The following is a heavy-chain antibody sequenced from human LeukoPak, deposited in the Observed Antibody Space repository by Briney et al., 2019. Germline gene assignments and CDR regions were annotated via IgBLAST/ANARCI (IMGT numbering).Heavy chain of an antibody. J-gene: IGHJ6*03. V-gene: IGHV3-48*01. Sequence: GGSLRLSCGASGFTFSSYPMNWVRQAPGKGLEWVSYISSSSSTIYYADSVKGRFTISRDNAKNSLYLQMNSLRAEDTAVYYCARLDSSGWYDYYYYYMDVWGKGTTVTVSS. D-gene: IGHD6-19*01. CDR2: ISSSSSTI. CDR3: ARLDSSGWYDYYYYYMDV. CDR1: GFTFSSYP.